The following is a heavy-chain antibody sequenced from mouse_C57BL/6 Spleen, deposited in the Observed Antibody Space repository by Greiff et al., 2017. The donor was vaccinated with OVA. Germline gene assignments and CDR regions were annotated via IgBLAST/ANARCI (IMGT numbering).Heavy chain of an antibody. D-gene: IGHD1-1*01. Sequence: EVKLVESGGGLVKPGGSLKLSCAASGFTFSSYTMSWVRQTPEKRLEWVATISGGGGNTYYPDSVKGRFTISRDNAKNTLYLQMSSLRSEDTALYYCARHGYYGSSGYFDYWGQGTTLTVSS. CDR1: GFTFSSYT. J-gene: IGHJ2*01. CDR3: ARHGYYGSSGYFDY. CDR2: ISGGGGNT. V-gene: IGHV5-9*01.